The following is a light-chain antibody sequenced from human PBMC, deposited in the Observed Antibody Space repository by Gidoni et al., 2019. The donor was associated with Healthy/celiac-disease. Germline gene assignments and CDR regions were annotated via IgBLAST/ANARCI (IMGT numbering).Light chain of an antibody. CDR2: AAS. CDR3: QQRQEST. J-gene: IGKJ5*01. Sequence: DIQLTQSPSFLSASVGDRVTITCRASQGISSYLAWYQQKPGKAPKLLIYAASTLQSGVPSRFSGSGSGTEFTLTISSLQPEDFATYYCQQRQESTFGQGTRLEIK. CDR1: QGISSY. V-gene: IGKV1-9*01.